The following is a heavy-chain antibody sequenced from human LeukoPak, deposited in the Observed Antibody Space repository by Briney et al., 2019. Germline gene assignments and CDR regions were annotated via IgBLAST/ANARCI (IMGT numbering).Heavy chain of an antibody. CDR2: ISAYNGNT. Sequence: ASVKVSCKASGGTFSSYAISWVRQAPGQGLEWMGWISAYNGNTNYAQKLQGRVTMTTDTSTSTAYMELRSLRSDDTAVYYCARDSHDVLRYFDWLLPNLNFDYWGQGTLVTVSS. J-gene: IGHJ4*02. CDR3: ARDSHDVLRYFDWLLPNLNFDY. CDR1: GGTFSSYA. V-gene: IGHV1-18*01. D-gene: IGHD3-9*01.